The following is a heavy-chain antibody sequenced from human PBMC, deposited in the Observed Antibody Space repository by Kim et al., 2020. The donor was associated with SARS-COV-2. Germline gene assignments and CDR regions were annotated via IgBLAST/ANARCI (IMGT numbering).Heavy chain of an antibody. J-gene: IGHJ5*02. V-gene: IGHV1-3*01. CDR3: ARDNYYDSSGKTGFDP. D-gene: IGHD3-22*01. Sequence: KFQGRVTITRDTAASTAYMELSSLRSEATAVYYCARDNYYDSSGKTGFDPWGQGTLVTVSS.